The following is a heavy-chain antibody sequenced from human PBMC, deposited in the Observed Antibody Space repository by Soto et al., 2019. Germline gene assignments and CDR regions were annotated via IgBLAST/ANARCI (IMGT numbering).Heavy chain of an antibody. Sequence: GGSLRLSCAASGFTLSSYAMHWVRQAPGKGLEWVAVISYDGSNKYYADSVKGRFTISRDNSKNTLYLQMNSLRAEDTAVYYCARDVSGSYRYYYYYYGMDVWGQGTTVTVSS. D-gene: IGHD3-16*02. CDR2: ISYDGSNK. CDR3: ARDVSGSYRYYYYYYGMDV. V-gene: IGHV3-30-3*01. J-gene: IGHJ6*02. CDR1: GFTLSSYA.